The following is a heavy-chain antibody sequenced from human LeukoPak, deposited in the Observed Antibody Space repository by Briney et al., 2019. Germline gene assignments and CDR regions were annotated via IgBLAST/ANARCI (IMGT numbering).Heavy chain of an antibody. J-gene: IGHJ4*02. Sequence: GGSLRLSCAASGFSFSSYAMNWVRQAPGKGLEWVSIIFGNGDTTYYADSVKGRFTVSRDNSKDTLYLQMNDLRPDDTAIYYCAKDLRSGGSCYSCYFDYWGQGTLVTVSS. CDR2: IFGNGDTT. CDR1: GFSFSSYA. CDR3: AKDLRSGGSCYSCYFDY. D-gene: IGHD2-15*01. V-gene: IGHV3-23*01.